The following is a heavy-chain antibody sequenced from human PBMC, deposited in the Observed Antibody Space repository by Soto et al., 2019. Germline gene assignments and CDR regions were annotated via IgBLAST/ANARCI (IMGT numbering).Heavy chain of an antibody. Sequence: QVHLQQWGAGLLKPSETLSLTCAVNGGAFNGYYWTWIRQSPGKGLQWIGEINHSGTVDYNPSLKSRVTVSIDTSKKQFSPTLTSVTAADTAVYYCARAGAALVRGSIGGFDYWGQGTLVTVSS. V-gene: IGHV4-34*01. CDR1: GGAFNGYY. CDR2: INHSGTV. D-gene: IGHD3-10*01. J-gene: IGHJ4*02. CDR3: ARAGAALVRGSIGGFDY.